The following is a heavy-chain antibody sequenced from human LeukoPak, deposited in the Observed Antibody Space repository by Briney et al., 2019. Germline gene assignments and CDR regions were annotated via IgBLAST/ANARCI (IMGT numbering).Heavy chain of an antibody. Sequence: SETLSLTCAFYGGSFSGYYWSWIRQPPGKGLEWIGEINHSGSTNYNPSLKSRVTISVDTSKNQFSLKLSSVTAADTAVYYCARGPVVRGVIITWPYYFDYWGQGTLVTVSS. D-gene: IGHD3-10*01. CDR3: ARGPVVRGVIITWPYYFDY. V-gene: IGHV4-34*01. CDR2: INHSGST. CDR1: GGSFSGYY. J-gene: IGHJ4*02.